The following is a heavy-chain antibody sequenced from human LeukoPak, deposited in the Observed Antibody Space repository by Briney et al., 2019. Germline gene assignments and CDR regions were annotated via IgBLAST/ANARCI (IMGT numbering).Heavy chain of an antibody. CDR3: AREVVIMEMGATYYYYYMDV. CDR2: INHSGST. D-gene: IGHD3-22*01. Sequence: SETLSLTCAVYGGSFSGYYWSWIRQPPGKGLEWIGEINHSGSTNYNPSLKSRVTISVDTSKNQFSLKLSSVTAADTAVYYCAREVVIMEMGATYYYYYMDVWGKGTTVTVSS. V-gene: IGHV4-34*01. CDR1: GGSFSGYY. J-gene: IGHJ6*03.